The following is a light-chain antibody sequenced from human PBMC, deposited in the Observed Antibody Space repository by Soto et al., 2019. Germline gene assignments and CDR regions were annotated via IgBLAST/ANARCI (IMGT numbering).Light chain of an antibody. CDR2: AAS. CDR3: QQSYSNPLT. Sequence: DIQMTQSPSSLSASVGDRLTITCRATQSISSHLNWYQQRPGKAPKLLIYAASSLQSGVPARFSGSRSGTDFTLTISSLRPEDVATYYCQQSYSNPLTFGGGTKVELK. J-gene: IGKJ4*01. V-gene: IGKV1-39*01. CDR1: QSISSH.